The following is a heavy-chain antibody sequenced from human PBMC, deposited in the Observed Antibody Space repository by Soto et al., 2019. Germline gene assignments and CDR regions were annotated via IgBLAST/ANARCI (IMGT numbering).Heavy chain of an antibody. V-gene: IGHV4-31*03. CDR3: ARGIIAAAAPPDY. CDR1: GGSISSGGYY. J-gene: IGHJ4*02. Sequence: QVQLQESGPGLVKPSQTLSLTCTVSGGSISSGGYYWSWIRQHPGKGLEWIGYIYYSGSTYYNPSLKSRVTISVDTAKNQFSLKLSSVTAADTAVYYCARGIIAAAAPPDYWGQGTLVTVSS. D-gene: IGHD6-13*01. CDR2: IYYSGST.